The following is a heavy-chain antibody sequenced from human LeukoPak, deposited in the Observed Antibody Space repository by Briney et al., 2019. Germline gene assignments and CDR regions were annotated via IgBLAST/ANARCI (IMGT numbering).Heavy chain of an antibody. Sequence: PSETLSLTCTVSGGSVSSGSYYWSWIRQPPGKGLEWIGYIYYSGGTNYNPSLKSRVTISVDTSKNQFSLKLSSVTAADTAVYYCARGGSRQISSSDFDSWGQGTLVTVSS. CDR1: GGSVSSGSYY. CDR3: ARGGSRQISSSDFDS. J-gene: IGHJ4*02. D-gene: IGHD6-6*01. CDR2: IYYSGGT. V-gene: IGHV4-61*01.